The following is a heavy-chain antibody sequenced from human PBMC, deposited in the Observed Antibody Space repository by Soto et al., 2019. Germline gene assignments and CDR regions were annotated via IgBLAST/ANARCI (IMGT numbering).Heavy chain of an antibody. V-gene: IGHV1-3*01. CDR3: ARGGAAGYYYGMDV. D-gene: IGHD6-13*01. CDR1: GYTFTSYA. Sequence: QVQLVQSGAEVKKPGASVKVSCKASGYTFTSYAMHWVRQAPGQRLEWMGWINAGNGNTKYSQKFQGRVTITRDTSASTAYMELSSLRSEDTAVYYCARGGAAGYYYGMDVWGQGTTVTVSS. J-gene: IGHJ6*02. CDR2: INAGNGNT.